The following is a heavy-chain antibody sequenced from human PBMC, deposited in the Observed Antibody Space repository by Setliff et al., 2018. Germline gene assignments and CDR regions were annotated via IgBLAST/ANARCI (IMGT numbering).Heavy chain of an antibody. J-gene: IGHJ4*02. D-gene: IGHD3-10*01. CDR3: AASRAYTGAVEEWFLPKTFDF. V-gene: IGHV4-4*07. Sequence: SETLSLTCTVSGDSISNYYWNWIRQPAGKGLEWIGRIYVTESTKYNPSLKSRVTLSIDTSKTQFSLKLSSVTAADAALYYCAASRAYTGAVEEWFLPKTFDFWGQGSPVTVSS. CDR2: IYVTEST. CDR1: GDSISNYY.